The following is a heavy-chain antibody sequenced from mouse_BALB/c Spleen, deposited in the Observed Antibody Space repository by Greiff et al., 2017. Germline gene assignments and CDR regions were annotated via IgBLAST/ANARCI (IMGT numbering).Heavy chain of an antibody. CDR2: INPYYGST. CDR1: GYSFTDYI. J-gene: IGHJ4*01. Sequence: VQLQQTGPELVKPGASVKISCKASGYSFTDYIMLWVKQSHGKSLEWIGNINPYYGSTSYNLKFKGKATLTVDKSSSTAYMQLNSLTSEDSAVYYCARRGNSYAMDYWGQGTSVTVSS. D-gene: IGHD2-1*01. CDR3: ARRGNSYAMDY. V-gene: IGHV1-39*01.